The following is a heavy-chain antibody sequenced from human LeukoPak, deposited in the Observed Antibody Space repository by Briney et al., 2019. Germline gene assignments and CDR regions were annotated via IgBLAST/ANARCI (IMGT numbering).Heavy chain of an antibody. CDR1: GFTFSDYY. Sequence: PGGSLRLSCAASGFTFSDYYMSWIRQAPGKGLEWVSYIGASGSPIYYADSVKGRFTISRDNAKNSLYLEMDSLRAEDTAVYYCARTIYYYESTSYFSDAFDVWGQGTMVTVSS. J-gene: IGHJ3*01. D-gene: IGHD3-22*01. CDR3: ARTIYYYESTSYFSDAFDV. CDR2: IGASGSPI. V-gene: IGHV3-11*04.